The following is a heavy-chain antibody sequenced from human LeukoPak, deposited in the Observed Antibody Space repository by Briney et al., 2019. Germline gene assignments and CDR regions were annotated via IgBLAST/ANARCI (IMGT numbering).Heavy chain of an antibody. D-gene: IGHD2-2*01. V-gene: IGHV3-53*05. Sequence: GGSLRLSCAASGFTVSNYYMSWVRQAPGKGLEWVSVIYTAGSTYYADSVKGRFTISRDNSKNTLYLQMGSLRVEDMAVYYCARWGSTSCYGYWGQGTLVTVSS. J-gene: IGHJ4*02. CDR2: IYTAGST. CDR3: ARWGSTSCYGY. CDR1: GFTVSNYY.